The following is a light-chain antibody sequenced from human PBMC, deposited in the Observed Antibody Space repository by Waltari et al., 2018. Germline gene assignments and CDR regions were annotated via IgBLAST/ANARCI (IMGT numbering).Light chain of an antibody. Sequence: EIVLTQSPATLSLSPGETATLSCRASHSISSNYLAWYQQKPGQAPRLLIYDATNRATGIADRFSGSGSGTDFTLTISRLEPEDFAMFYCQQYGNSPVTFVGGTKVEI. CDR3: QQYGNSPVT. CDR2: DAT. V-gene: IGKV3-20*01. CDR1: HSISSNY. J-gene: IGKJ4*01.